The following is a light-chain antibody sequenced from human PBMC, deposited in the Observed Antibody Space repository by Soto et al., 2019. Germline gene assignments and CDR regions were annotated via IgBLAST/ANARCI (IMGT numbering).Light chain of an antibody. Sequence: EIVLTQSPGTLSLSPGERATLSCRASETLRRPYFAWYQQKAGQAPRLLIHTTSSRATGIPDRFSGSGSGTAFTLTISRLEPEDFAVYYCHQYDSSPWTFGQGTKVEIK. CDR2: TTS. V-gene: IGKV3-20*01. J-gene: IGKJ1*01. CDR1: ETLRRPY. CDR3: HQYDSSPWT.